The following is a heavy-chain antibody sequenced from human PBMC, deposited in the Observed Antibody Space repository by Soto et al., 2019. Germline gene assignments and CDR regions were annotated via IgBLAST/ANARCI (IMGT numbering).Heavy chain of an antibody. CDR1: GGSISSGDYY. V-gene: IGHV4-30-4*01. CDR3: ARQHLWFGSPYYFDY. J-gene: IGHJ4*02. Sequence: SETLSLTCTVSGGSISSGDYYWSWIRQPPGKGLEWIGYIYYSGSTYYNPSLKSRVTISVDTSKNQFSLKLSSVTAADTAVYYCARQHLWFGSPYYFDYWGQGTLVTVSS. D-gene: IGHD3-10*01. CDR2: IYYSGST.